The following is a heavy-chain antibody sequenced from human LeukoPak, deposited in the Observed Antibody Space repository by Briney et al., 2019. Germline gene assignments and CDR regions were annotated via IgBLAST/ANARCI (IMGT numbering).Heavy chain of an antibody. CDR2: ISGNGDST. CDR3: ARETYYDILTGDSYYYGMDV. J-gene: IGHJ6*02. CDR1: GFTFNTYA. Sequence: GGSLRLSCAASGFTFNTYAMSWVRQAPGKGLEWVSTISGNGDSTFYADSVKGRFSISRDNSKNTLYLQMNTLRAEDTAVYYCARETYYDILTGDSYYYGMDVWGQGTTVTVSS. D-gene: IGHD3-9*01. V-gene: IGHV3-23*01.